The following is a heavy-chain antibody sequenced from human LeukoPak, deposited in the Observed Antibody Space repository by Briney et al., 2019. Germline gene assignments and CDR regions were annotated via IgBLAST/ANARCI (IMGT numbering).Heavy chain of an antibody. Sequence: KVSCKGSGYSFITYWIGWVRQMPGKGLEWMGIIYPGDSDTKYSPSFQGKVTISADKSISTAYLHWRSLKASDTAMFYCARAPSACYGMDVWGRGTPVTVSS. CDR1: GYSFITYW. J-gene: IGHJ6*02. CDR3: ARAPSACYGMDV. V-gene: IGHV5-51*01. CDR2: IYPGDSDT.